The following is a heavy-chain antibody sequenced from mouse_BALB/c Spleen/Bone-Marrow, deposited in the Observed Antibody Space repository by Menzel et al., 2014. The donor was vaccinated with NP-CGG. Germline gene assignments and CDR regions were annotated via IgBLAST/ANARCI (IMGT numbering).Heavy chain of an antibody. Sequence: EVQLVESGGGLVQPGGSRKLSCAASGFTFSSFGMHWVRQAPEKGLEWVAYISNGSSPIYYADTVMGRFTISRDNPKNTLFLQMTSLRSEDTAMYYCARKGAMITHYYAMDYWVKEPQSPSPQ. CDR1: GFTFSSFG. CDR3: ARKGAMITHYYAMDY. J-gene: IGHJ4*01. CDR2: ISNGSSPI. V-gene: IGHV5-17*02. D-gene: IGHD2-4*01.